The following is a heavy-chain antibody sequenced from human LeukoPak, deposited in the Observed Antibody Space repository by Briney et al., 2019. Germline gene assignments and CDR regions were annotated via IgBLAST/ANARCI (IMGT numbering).Heavy chain of an antibody. J-gene: IGHJ5*02. CDR1: GFTFDDYA. D-gene: IGHD1-26*01. Sequence: GGSLRLSCAASGFTFDDYAMHWVRQAPGKGLEWVSGISWNSGSIGYADSVKGRFTISRDNAKNSLYLQMNSLRAEDMALYYCARAWEPSGWFDPWGQGTLVTVSS. V-gene: IGHV3-9*03. CDR2: ISWNSGSI. CDR3: ARAWEPSGWFDP.